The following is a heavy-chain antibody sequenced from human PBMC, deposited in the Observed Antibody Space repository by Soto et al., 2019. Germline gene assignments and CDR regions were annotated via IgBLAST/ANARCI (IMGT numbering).Heavy chain of an antibody. CDR3: ARDHGGSYQADSFDP. CDR2: ISPYDGDT. J-gene: IGHJ5*02. V-gene: IGHV1-18*01. D-gene: IGHD1-26*01. CDR1: GYTFTTYG. Sequence: QVQLVQSGVEVKKPGASVKVSCKACGYTFTTYGISWVRQAPGQGLEWMGWISPYDGDTNYADTLQGRVTLTTDTSTTTAYMELRSLRSDDTAMYYCARDHGGSYQADSFDPWGQGTLVIVSS.